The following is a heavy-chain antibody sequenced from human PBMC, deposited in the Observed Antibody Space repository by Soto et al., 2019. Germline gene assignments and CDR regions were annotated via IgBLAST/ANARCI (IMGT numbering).Heavy chain of an antibody. J-gene: IGHJ6*03. Sequence: PGGSLRLSCAASGFTFSSYSMNWVRQAPGKGLEWVSSISSSSSYIYYADSVKGRFTISRDNAKNSLYLQMNSLRAEDTAVYYCASAGYSSSSVFYYYYYYMDVWGKGTTVTVSS. CDR1: GFTFSSYS. D-gene: IGHD6-6*01. CDR3: ASAGYSSSSVFYYYYYYMDV. V-gene: IGHV3-21*01. CDR2: ISSSSSYI.